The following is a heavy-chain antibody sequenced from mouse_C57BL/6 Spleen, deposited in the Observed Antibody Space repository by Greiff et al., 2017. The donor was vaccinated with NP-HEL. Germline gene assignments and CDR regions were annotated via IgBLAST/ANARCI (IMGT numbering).Heavy chain of an antibody. CDR1: GYAFSSSW. V-gene: IGHV1-82*01. CDR3: ARGDYGYMDY. Sequence: VKLLESGPELVKPGASVKISCKASGYAFSSSWMNWVKQRPGKGLEWIGRIYPGDGDTNYNGKFKGKATLTADKSSSTAYMQLSSLTSEDSAVYFCARGDYGYMDYWGQGTSVTVSS. CDR2: IYPGDGDT. J-gene: IGHJ4*01. D-gene: IGHD2-4*01.